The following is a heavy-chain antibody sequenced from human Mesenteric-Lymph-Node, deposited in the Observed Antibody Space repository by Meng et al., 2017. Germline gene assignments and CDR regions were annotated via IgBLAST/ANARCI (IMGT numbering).Heavy chain of an antibody. CDR3: AANRDGFDP. Sequence: QGELQQWGAGLLKPSETLSLTCAGYGGSFSGYYWSWIRQPPGKGLEWIGEINHSGSTNYNPSLKSRVTISVDTSKNQFSLKLSSVTAADTAVYYCAANRDGFDPWGQGTLVTVSS. CDR1: GGSFSGYY. V-gene: IGHV4-34*01. CDR2: INHSGST. J-gene: IGHJ5*02.